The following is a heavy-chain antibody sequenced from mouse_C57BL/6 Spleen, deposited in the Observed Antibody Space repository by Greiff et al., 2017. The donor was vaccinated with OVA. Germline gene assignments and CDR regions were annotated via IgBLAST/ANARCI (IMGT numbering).Heavy chain of an antibody. CDR2: IYPGDGDT. Sequence: VQLQQSGPELVKPGASVKISCKASGYAFSSSWMNWVKQRPGKGLEWIGRIYPGDGDTNYNGKFKGKATLTADKSSSTAYMQLSSLTSEDSAVYFCAREGLVYAMDYWGQGTSVTVSS. CDR3: AREGLVYAMDY. D-gene: IGHD3-3*01. V-gene: IGHV1-82*01. CDR1: GYAFSSSW. J-gene: IGHJ4*01.